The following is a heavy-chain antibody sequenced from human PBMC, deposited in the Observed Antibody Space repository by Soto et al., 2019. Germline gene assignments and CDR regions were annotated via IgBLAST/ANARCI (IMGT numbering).Heavy chain of an antibody. CDR3: AAPMGATTSWFES. CDR1: GYTFTSHY. Sequence: QEQLVQSGAEVKRPGASVKVSCKASGYTFTSHYFHWVRQAPGQGLEWMGIYNPSGGSARYAQKFPGRIRNARETATTPIHLELRSLRSEDTAVFYCAAPMGATTSWFESWGQGTLVTVSS. CDR2: YNPSGGSA. J-gene: IGHJ5*01. V-gene: IGHV1-46*01. D-gene: IGHD1-26*01.